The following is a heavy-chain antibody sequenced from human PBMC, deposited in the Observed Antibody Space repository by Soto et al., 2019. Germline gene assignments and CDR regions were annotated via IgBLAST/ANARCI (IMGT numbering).Heavy chain of an antibody. Sequence: ASVKVSCKASGYTFTSYAMHWVRQAPGQRLEWMGWINAGNGNTKYSQKFQGRVTITRDTSASTAYMELSSLRSEDTAVYYCAHVLGSSGYDWSYWGQGTLVSVPS. CDR3: AHVLGSSGYDWSY. D-gene: IGHD5-12*01. CDR1: GYTFTSYA. V-gene: IGHV1-3*01. J-gene: IGHJ4*02. CDR2: INAGNGNT.